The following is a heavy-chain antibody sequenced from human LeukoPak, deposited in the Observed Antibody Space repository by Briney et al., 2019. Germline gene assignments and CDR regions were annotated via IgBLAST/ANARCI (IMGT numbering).Heavy chain of an antibody. V-gene: IGHV4-39*07. CDR3: ARVYLDP. CDR2: INHSGST. J-gene: IGHJ5*02. Sequence: SETLSLTCTVSGGSISSSSYYWSWIRQPPGKGLEWIGEINHSGSTNYNPSLKSRVTISVDTSKNQFSLKLNSVTAADTAVYYCARVYLDPWGQGTLVTVSS. CDR1: GGSISSSSYY. D-gene: IGHD2-8*01.